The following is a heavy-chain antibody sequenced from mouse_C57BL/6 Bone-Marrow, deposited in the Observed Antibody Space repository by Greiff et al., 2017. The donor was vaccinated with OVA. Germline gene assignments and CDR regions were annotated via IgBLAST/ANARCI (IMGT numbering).Heavy chain of an antibody. D-gene: IGHD2-2*01. V-gene: IGHV1-63*01. CDR1: GYTFTNYW. CDR2: IYPGGGYT. CDR3: ARTYGYDGYYYAMDY. J-gene: IGHJ4*01. Sequence: QVQLQQSGAELVRPGTSVKMSCKASGYTFTNYWIGWAKQRPGHGLEWIGDIYPGGGYTNYNEKFKGKATLTADKSSSTAYMQCSSLTSEDSAIYYCARTYGYDGYYYAMDYWGQGTSVTVSS.